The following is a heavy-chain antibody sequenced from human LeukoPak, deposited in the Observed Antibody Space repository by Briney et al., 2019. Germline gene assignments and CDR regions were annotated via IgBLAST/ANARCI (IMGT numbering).Heavy chain of an antibody. Sequence: GGSLRLSCAASGFTFSSYAMSWVRQPPRRGLAWVSGISGSDNTYYAYSVKARFTISSAKSKNTLYLQMNSLRAEDTAVYYCAKAGGSGGWYYYNGMDVWGQGTTVTVSS. V-gene: IGHV3-23*01. D-gene: IGHD3-16*01. CDR2: ISGSDNT. CDR1: GFTFSSYA. J-gene: IGHJ6*02. CDR3: AKAGGSGGWYYYNGMDV.